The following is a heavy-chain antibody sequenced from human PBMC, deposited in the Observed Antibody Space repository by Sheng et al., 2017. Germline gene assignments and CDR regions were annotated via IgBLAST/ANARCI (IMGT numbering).Heavy chain of an antibody. D-gene: IGHD4-4*01. CDR2: ISWDGGST. V-gene: IGHV3-43D*04. CDR1: GFTFDDYA. J-gene: IGHJ6*03. CDR3: AKDGDSNYGPTYMDV. Sequence: EVQLVESGGVAVQPGGFLRLSCAASGFTFDDYAMHWVRQAPGKGLEWVSLISWDGGSTYYADSVKGRFTISRDNSKNSLYLQMNSLRAEDTALYYCAKDGDSNYGPTYMDVWGKGTTVTVSS.